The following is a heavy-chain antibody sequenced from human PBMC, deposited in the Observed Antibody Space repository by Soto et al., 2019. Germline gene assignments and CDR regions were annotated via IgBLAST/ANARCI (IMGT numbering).Heavy chain of an antibody. CDR1: GSPSTGNT. D-gene: IGHD2-8*01. J-gene: IGHJ4*02. CDR3: ARDGPQMVDY. V-gene: IGHV3-21*01. CDR2: IPGSTIYI. Sequence: GGSLSFPGAAPGSPSTGNTMNWFRQDPGKGPKWFPSIPGSTIYIYYADSVRGRFTISRENAKNSLYLQMNSLRDEDTAVYYCARDGPQMVDYWGQGTLVTVSS.